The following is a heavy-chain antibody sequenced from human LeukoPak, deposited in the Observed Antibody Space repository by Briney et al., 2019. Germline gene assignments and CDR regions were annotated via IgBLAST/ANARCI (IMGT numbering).Heavy chain of an antibody. CDR3: AKDMGYDFWSGYYTGIDY. Sequence: GGPLRLSCAASGFTVSSNYMSWVRQAPGKGLEWVSGISWNSGSIGYADSVKGRFTISRDNAKNSLYLQMNSLRAEDTALYYCAKDMGYDFWSGYYTGIDYWGQGTLVTVSS. D-gene: IGHD3-3*01. V-gene: IGHV3-9*01. CDR2: ISWNSGSI. CDR1: GFTVSSNY. J-gene: IGHJ4*02.